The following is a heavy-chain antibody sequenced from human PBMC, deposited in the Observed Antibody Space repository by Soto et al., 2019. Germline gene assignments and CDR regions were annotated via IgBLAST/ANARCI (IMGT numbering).Heavy chain of an antibody. V-gene: IGHV1-2*02. CDR1: GYTFNDYF. D-gene: IGHD1-1*01. Sequence: ASLKVCCKSTGYTFNDYFFHWVRQAPGQGLEWMGSINPNSGDTDYAQRFQGRVTLTRDTSIRTVYMELSRLRSDDTAVYYCARRRLSTGTDYFDYWRQRTLVTGS. J-gene: IGHJ4*02. CDR3: ARRRLSTGTDYFDY. CDR2: INPNSGDT.